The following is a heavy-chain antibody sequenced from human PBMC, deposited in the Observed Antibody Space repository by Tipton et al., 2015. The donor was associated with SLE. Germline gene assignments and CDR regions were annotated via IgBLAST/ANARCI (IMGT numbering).Heavy chain of an antibody. V-gene: IGHV1-18*01. CDR1: GNSSPNYG. CDR2: VSAYNGNT. J-gene: IGHJ3*02. D-gene: IGHD3-22*01. Sequence: QLVQSGGEVKNPGASVKVSCKASGNSSPNYGITWVRQAPGQGLEWIGWVSAYNGNTNYAQKLQGRVTMTTDTSTSTAYMELRTLRSDDTAVYYCARSGDSSGYYCPGAFDIWGQGTLVTVSS. CDR3: ARSGDSSGYYCPGAFDI.